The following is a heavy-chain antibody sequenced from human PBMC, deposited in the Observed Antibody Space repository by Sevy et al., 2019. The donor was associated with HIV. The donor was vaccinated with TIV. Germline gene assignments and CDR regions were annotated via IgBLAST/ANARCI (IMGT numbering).Heavy chain of an antibody. V-gene: IGHV1-2*02. CDR1: GYTFTGYY. CDR2: INPNSGGT. CDR3: ARVLAFLYYMDV. J-gene: IGHJ6*03. Sequence: ASVKVSCKASGYTFTGYYMHWVRQAPGQELEWMGWINPNSGGTNYAQKFQGRVTMTRDTSISTAYMELSRLRSDDTAVYYCARVLAFLYYMDVWGKGTTVTVSS.